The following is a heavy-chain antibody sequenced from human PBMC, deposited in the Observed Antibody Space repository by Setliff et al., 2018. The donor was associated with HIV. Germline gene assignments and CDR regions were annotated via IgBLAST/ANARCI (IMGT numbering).Heavy chain of an antibody. CDR3: ARARGIIIPYHYYMDV. CDR2: IYNSGRT. CDR1: GVSISSHY. Sequence: SETLSLTCTVSGVSISSHYWSWIRQPPGKGLEWIGYIYNSGRTNYNPSLTSRVTISVDTSKNRFSMKLSSVTAADTAVYYWARARGIIIPYHYYMDVWGKGTTVTVSS. J-gene: IGHJ6*03. D-gene: IGHD3-10*01. V-gene: IGHV4-59*11.